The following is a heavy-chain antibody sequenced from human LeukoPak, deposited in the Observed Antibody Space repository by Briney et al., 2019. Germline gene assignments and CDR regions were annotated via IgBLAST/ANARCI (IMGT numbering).Heavy chain of an antibody. Sequence: GGSLRLSCAASGFTFNTFNMNWVRQAPGKGLEWVSSTTRGGDYIYYADSVKGRFTTSRDNAKNSLSLQLNSLRVEDTAVYYCARGHYDVLAASYKWTPDYWGQGTLVTVSS. J-gene: IGHJ4*02. CDR3: ARGHYDVLAASYKWTPDY. CDR1: GFTFNTFN. CDR2: TTRGGDYI. V-gene: IGHV3-21*01. D-gene: IGHD3-9*01.